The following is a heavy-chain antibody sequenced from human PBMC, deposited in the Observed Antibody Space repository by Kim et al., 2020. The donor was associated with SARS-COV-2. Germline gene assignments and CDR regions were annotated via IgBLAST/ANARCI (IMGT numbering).Heavy chain of an antibody. CDR1: GGSISSSSYY. J-gene: IGHJ4*01. CDR2: IYYSGTT. Sequence: SETLSLTCTASGGSISSSSYYWGWIRQPPGKGLEWFGSIYYSGTTYYNPSLKSRATISVDTSKNQFSLKLSPVTAADTAVYYCARHGGRLFIASAPYYF. D-gene: IGHD3-16*01. V-gene: IGHV4-39*01. CDR3: ARHGGRLFIASAPYYF.